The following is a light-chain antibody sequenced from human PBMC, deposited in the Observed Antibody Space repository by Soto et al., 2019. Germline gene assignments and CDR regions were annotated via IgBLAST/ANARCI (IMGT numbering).Light chain of an antibody. J-gene: IGKJ1*01. CDR1: LSVSSSY. Sequence: VLTQSSGTMSLSPGETATLSCRAILSVSSSYLAWYQQKPGQAPRLHIYGASSRATGIPDRFSGSGSGTDFTLTISRLEPEDFAVYYCQQYGSSPGTFGQGTKVEIK. CDR3: QQYGSSPGT. V-gene: IGKV3-20*01. CDR2: GAS.